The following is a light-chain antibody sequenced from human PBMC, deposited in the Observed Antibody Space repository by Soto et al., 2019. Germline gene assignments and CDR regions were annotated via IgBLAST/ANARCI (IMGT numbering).Light chain of an antibody. J-gene: IGKJ3*01. Sequence: IQLTQSPSSLSASIGDRVTITCRASQGISNYLAWYQQKPGTAPKLLIYGAVTLQSGVPSRFSGSGSGTDFTLTIRSLQPDDLATYYCQQLNNFPPFTFGPGTKVDL. V-gene: IGKV1-9*01. CDR2: GAV. CDR3: QQLNNFPPFT. CDR1: QGISNY.